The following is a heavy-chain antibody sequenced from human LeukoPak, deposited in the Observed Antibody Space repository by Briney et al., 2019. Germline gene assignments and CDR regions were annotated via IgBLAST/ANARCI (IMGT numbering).Heavy chain of an antibody. D-gene: IGHD1-20*01. Sequence: GGSLRLSCAASGFTFSDYYMSWIRQAPGKGLEWLSYISSSGTTIYYADSVKGRFTISRDNAKNSLYLQMNSLRAEDTAVYYCARDVTGTQFDYWGQGTLVTVSS. V-gene: IGHV3-11*04. CDR3: ARDVTGTQFDY. CDR2: ISSSGTTI. J-gene: IGHJ4*02. CDR1: GFTFSDYY.